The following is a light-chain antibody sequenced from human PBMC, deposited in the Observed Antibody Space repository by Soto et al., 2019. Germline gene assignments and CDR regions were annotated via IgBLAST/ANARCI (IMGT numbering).Light chain of an antibody. J-gene: IGKJ4*01. Sequence: IVLTQSPATLSLSPGERATLSCRASQSFSTSYLAWYQQKPGQAPRLLIFAASSRASGIPDRFSGSGSGTDFTLTIDRLEPEDFAVYXXXXXXTSPLTFGGGTKVDIK. V-gene: IGKV3-20*01. CDR3: XXXXTSPLT. CDR2: AAS. CDR1: QSFSTSY.